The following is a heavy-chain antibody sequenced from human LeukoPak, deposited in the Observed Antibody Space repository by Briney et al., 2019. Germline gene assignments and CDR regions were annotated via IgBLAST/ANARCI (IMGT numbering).Heavy chain of an antibody. V-gene: IGHV4-34*01. J-gene: IGHJ6*03. CDR2: MNPSRST. CDR3: ARGRQDVTMIVVVMTAVSYYLDV. D-gene: IGHD3-22*01. Sequence: SETLSLTCAVYGGSFSGYHWTWIRQTPEKGLEWIGEMNPSRSTNYNPSLKSRVTISVDTSKNQFSLELSSVTAADTAVYYCARGRQDVTMIVVVMTAVSYYLDVWGKGTTVTVS. CDR1: GGSFSGYH.